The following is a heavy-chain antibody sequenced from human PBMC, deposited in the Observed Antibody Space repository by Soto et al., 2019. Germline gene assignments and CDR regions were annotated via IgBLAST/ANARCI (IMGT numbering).Heavy chain of an antibody. D-gene: IGHD2-15*01. CDR1: GVSITSYY. CDR3: ARVPVAVAATEDYYGLDV. V-gene: IGHV4-4*07. J-gene: IGHJ6*02. CDR2: INTDGLS. Sequence: SETLSLTCGVAGVSITSYYGSWIRQSAGGGLEWMGRINTDGLSTYSPSFKSRLTMSLDTSKNQVSLRLISVTAADTAVYFCARVPVAVAATEDYYGLDVWGQGTTVTVSS.